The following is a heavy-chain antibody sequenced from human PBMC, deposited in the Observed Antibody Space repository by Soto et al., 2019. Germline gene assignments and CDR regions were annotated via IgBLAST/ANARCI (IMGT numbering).Heavy chain of an antibody. CDR2: IYSGGST. J-gene: IGHJ4*02. Sequence: GGSLRLSCAASGFTVSGSHMSWVRQAPGKGLEWVSTIYSGGSTDYIDSAKGRFSISRDNSKNTVYLQMNSLRAEDTAVYFCARDQGGYYYDKTGYFFDCWGQGTLVTVSS. D-gene: IGHD3-22*01. CDR3: ARDQGGYYYDKTGYFFDC. CDR1: GFTVSGSH. V-gene: IGHV3-53*01.